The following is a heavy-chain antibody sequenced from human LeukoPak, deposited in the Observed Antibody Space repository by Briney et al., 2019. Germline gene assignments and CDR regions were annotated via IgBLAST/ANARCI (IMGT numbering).Heavy chain of an antibody. CDR2: IKHSGDT. D-gene: IGHD5-12*01. CDR1: GGSFSGHY. J-gene: IGHJ5*02. Sequence: SETLSLTCAVYGGSFSGHYWIRIRQPPGKGLEWIGEIKHSGDTNYNPSLKSRVTTSIDTSKNQFSLKLTSVTAADTAVYYCAKGTSTSGYFQYNWFDPWGPGTLVIVSS. CDR3: AKGTSTSGYFQYNWFDP. V-gene: IGHV4-34*01.